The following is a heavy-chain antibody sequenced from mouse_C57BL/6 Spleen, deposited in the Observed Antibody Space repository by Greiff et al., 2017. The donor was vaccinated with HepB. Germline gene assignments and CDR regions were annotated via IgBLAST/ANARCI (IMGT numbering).Heavy chain of an antibody. V-gene: IGHV1-80*01. CDR3: ARGKDLGFHVSWFAY. D-gene: IGHD4-1*01. Sequence: VQLQQSGAELVKPGASVKISCKASGYAFSSYWMNWVKQRPGKGLEWIGQIYPGDGDTNYNGKFKGKATLTADKSSSTAYMQLSSLTSEDSAVYFCARGKDLGFHVSWFAYWGQGTLVTVSA. J-gene: IGHJ3*01. CDR2: IYPGDGDT. CDR1: GYAFSSYW.